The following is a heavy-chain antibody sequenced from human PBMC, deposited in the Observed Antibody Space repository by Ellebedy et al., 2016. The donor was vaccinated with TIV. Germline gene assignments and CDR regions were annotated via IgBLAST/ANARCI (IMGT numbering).Heavy chain of an antibody. CDR2: IYWNSDRI. V-gene: IGHV3-9*01. J-gene: IGHJ6*02. CDR1: GFTFHDYA. CDR3: GKDITAGGMDV. Sequence: GGSLRLSXAGSGFTFHDYAMHWVRQAPGKGLEWVSAIYWNSDRIDYADSVKGRFSISRDNAKNSLYLQMSSLRAEDTAVYYCGKDITAGGMDVWGPGTTVTVSS.